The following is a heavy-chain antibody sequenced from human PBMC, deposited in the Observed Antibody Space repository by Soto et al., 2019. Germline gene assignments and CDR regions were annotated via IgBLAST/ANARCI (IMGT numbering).Heavy chain of an antibody. CDR2: ISGSGGST. V-gene: IGHV3-23*01. D-gene: IGHD3-10*01. J-gene: IGHJ6*02. CDR3: ANWLGWFGESPMDV. CDR1: GFTFSSYG. Sequence: EVQLLESGGGLVQPGGSLRLSCAASGFTFSSYGMRWVRQAPGKGLQWVSAISGSGGSTYYADSVKGRFTISRDNSKNTLYLQMNSRRAEDTAVYYCANWLGWFGESPMDVWGQGTTVTVSS.